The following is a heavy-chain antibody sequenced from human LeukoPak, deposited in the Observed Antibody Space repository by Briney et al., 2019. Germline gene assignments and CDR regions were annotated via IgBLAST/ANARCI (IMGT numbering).Heavy chain of an antibody. CDR1: GFTFSSYG. Sequence: GGSLRLSCAASGFTFSSYGMHWVRQAPGKGLEWVAVIWYDGSNKYYADSVKGRFTTSRDNSKNTLYLQMNSLRAEDTAVYYCARDGGGSTYYYYYGMDVWGQGTTVTVSS. CDR2: IWYDGSNK. V-gene: IGHV3-33*01. CDR3: ARDGGGSTYYYYYGMDV. D-gene: IGHD1-26*01. J-gene: IGHJ6*02.